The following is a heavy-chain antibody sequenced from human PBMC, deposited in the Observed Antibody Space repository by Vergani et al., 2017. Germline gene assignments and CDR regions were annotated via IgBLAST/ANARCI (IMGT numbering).Heavy chain of an antibody. J-gene: IGHJ5*02. D-gene: IGHD3-3*01. CDR3: AKDDGREAEWLLSTLEYNGFDP. CDR1: GFTFSSYA. Sequence: EVQLVESGGGLVQPGGSLRLSCAASGFTFSSYAMSWVRQAPGKGLEWVSAISGSGGSTYYADSVKGRFTISRDNSKNTLYLQMNSLRAEDTAVYYCAKDDGREAEWLLSTLEYNGFDPWGQGTLVTVSS. CDR2: ISGSGGST. V-gene: IGHV3-23*04.